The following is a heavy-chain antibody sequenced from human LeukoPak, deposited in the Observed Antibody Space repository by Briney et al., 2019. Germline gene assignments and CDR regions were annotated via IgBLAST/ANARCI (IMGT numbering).Heavy chain of an antibody. J-gene: IGHJ4*02. CDR1: GFTFSGSA. V-gene: IGHV3-73*01. Sequence: GGSLRLPCAASGFTFSGSAMHWVRQASGKGLEWVGCIRSKTNSYSTSYAASVKGRFALSRDDSKNTAYLQMNSLKTEDTAVYYCTRYNVGFESWGQGTLVTVSS. D-gene: IGHD1-1*01. CDR3: TRYNVGFES. CDR2: IRSKTNSYST.